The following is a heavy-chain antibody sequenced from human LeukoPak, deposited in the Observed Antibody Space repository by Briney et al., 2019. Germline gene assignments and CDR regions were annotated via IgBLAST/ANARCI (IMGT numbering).Heavy chain of an antibody. J-gene: IGHJ4*02. CDR1: GFTFSDYY. CDR3: ARVRIAVAEFDY. CDR2: ISSSGSTI. Sequence: GSLRLSCAASGFTFSDYYMSWIRQAPGKGLEWVSYISSSGSTIYYADSVKGRFTISRDNAKNSLYLQMSSLRAEDTAVYYCARVRIAVAEFDYWGQGTLVTVSS. D-gene: IGHD6-19*01. V-gene: IGHV3-11*01.